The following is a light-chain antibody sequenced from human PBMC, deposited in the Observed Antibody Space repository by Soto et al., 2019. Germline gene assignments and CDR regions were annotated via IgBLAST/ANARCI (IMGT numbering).Light chain of an antibody. CDR1: QSVSGR. CDR2: HVS. V-gene: IGKV1-5*01. J-gene: IGKJ1*01. CDR3: QQYSSYSEWT. Sequence: MTQSPATLSASVGETATVSCRASQSVSGRLAWYQQKPQEAPKALIHHVSAVPRGATSSFSGSRSRTKVTLTTASLQPDDFATYYCQQYSSYSEWTFGQGTKVDIK.